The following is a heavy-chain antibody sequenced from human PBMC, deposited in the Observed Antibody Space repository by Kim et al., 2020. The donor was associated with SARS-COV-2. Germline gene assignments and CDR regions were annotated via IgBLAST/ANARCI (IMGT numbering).Heavy chain of an antibody. CDR2: VYYSGTT. J-gene: IGHJ1*01. Sequence: SETLSLTCTVSGDSIRSRDYYWGWIRQPPGQGPEWIGMVYYSGTTFYNPSLKSRASISIDTPKNQFSLQLRSVTAPDTAVFYCARLEVPYTGSAKYPFHHWGQGTLVTVSS. CDR1: GDSIRSRDYY. D-gene: IGHD1-26*01. CDR3: ARLEVPYTGSAKYPFHH. V-gene: IGHV4-39*01.